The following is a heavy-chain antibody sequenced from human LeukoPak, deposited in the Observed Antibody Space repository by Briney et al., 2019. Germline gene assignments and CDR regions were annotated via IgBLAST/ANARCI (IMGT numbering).Heavy chain of an antibody. CDR3: ARDRGAVTDVFDY. CDR1: GFTFSDYY. Sequence: GALRLSCVASGFTFSDYYMSWIRQAPGKGLEWVSYIRSSGTTIHYSDSVKGRFTISRDNAKNSLYLQMNSLRAEDTAVYYCARDRGAVTDVFDYWGQGTLVTVSS. CDR2: IRSSGTTI. V-gene: IGHV3-11*04. J-gene: IGHJ4*02. D-gene: IGHD6-19*01.